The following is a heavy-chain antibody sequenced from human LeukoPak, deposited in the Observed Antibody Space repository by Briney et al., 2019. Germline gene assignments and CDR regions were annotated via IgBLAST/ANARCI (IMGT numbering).Heavy chain of an antibody. V-gene: IGHV4-34*01. J-gene: IGHJ4*02. D-gene: IGHD3-16*01. CDR3: ARGARNDFDY. Sequence: SETLSLTCAVYGGSFSGYYWSWIRQPPGKGLEWIGEINHSGSTDYNPSLKSRVTMSVDTSKNQFSLKLSSVTAADTAVYYCARGARNDFDYWGQGTLVTVSS. CDR1: GGSFSGYY. CDR2: INHSGST.